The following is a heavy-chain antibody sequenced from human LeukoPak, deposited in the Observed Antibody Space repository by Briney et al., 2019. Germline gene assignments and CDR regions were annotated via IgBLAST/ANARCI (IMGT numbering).Heavy chain of an antibody. CDR1: RASISLFY. J-gene: IGHJ4*02. CDR3: ARQTGSGLFILP. D-gene: IGHD3/OR15-3a*01. V-gene: IGHV4-39*01. CDR2: IYYSGNT. Sequence: SETLSLTCTVSRASISLFYWSWIRQPPGKGLEWIGSIYYSGNTYYNASLKSQVSISIDTSKNQFSLRLTSVTAADTAVYYCARQTGSGLFILPGGQGTLVTVSS.